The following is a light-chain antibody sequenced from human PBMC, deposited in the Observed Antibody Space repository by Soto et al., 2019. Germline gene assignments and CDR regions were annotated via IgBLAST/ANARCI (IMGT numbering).Light chain of an antibody. CDR2: DVS. Sequence: QSALTQPASVYGFPGQSITISCTGTSSDIGGYNYVSWYQHHPGKVPKLMIYDVSTRPSGVSNRFSGSKSGNTASLTISGLQAEDEADYYCSSYTSSSTPLIFGGGTKLTVL. V-gene: IGLV2-14*03. J-gene: IGLJ2*01. CDR1: SSDIGGYNY. CDR3: SSYTSSSTPLI.